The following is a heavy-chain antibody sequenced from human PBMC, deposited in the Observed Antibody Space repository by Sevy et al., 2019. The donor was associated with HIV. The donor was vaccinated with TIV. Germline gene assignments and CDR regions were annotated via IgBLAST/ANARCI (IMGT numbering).Heavy chain of an antibody. V-gene: IGHV1-18*01. Sequence: ASVKVSCKTSGYRFMSYGISWVRQAPGQGLEWMGWISTFNGDTNAAPMLQGRVTMTTDTSTSTGYMELRSLRSDDTAVYYCARAPSGSQGPGQYFHYWGQGTLVTVSS. J-gene: IGHJ1*01. CDR3: ARAPSGSQGPGQYFHY. CDR1: GYRFMSYG. D-gene: IGHD1-26*01. CDR2: ISTFNGDT.